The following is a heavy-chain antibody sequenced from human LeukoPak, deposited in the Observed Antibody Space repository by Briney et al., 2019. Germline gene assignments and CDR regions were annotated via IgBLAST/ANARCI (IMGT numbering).Heavy chain of an antibody. CDR2: IWYDGSNK. V-gene: IGHV3-33*01. CDR3: ARGAWDSRVSFFFDS. Sequence: PGGSLRLSCAASGFTFSSYAMNWVRQAPGKGLEWVAVIWYDGSNKYYGDSVKGRVTISRDNSKNTLFLQMDGLRAEDTAVYYCARGAWDSRVSFFFDSWGQGTLVTVSS. CDR1: GFTFSSYA. J-gene: IGHJ4*02. D-gene: IGHD3-22*01.